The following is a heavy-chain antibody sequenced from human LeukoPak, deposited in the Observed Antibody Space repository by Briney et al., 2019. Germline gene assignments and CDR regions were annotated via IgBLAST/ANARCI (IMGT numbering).Heavy chain of an antibody. CDR1: GGSISSGGYS. CDR3: ARAAEWLHYGMDV. Sequence: SQTLSLTSAVPGGSISSGGYSWSWIRQPPGKGLEWIGYIYHSGSTYYNPSLKSRVTISVDRSKNQFSLKLSSVTAADTAVYYCARAAEWLHYGMDVWGQGTTVTVSS. V-gene: IGHV4-30-2*01. D-gene: IGHD5-12*01. J-gene: IGHJ6*02. CDR2: IYHSGST.